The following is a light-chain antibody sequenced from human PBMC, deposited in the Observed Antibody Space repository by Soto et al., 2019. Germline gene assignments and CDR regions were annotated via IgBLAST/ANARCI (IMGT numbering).Light chain of an antibody. CDR1: QSVSTN. V-gene: IGKV3-11*01. CDR2: GAS. CDR3: QQRGT. J-gene: IGKJ4*01. Sequence: EIVMAQSPAILSVSPGERATLSCRASQSVSTNLAWYQQKPGQAPRLLIYGASNRATGNPARFSGSGSGTDFTLTISSLEPEDFAVYYCQQRGTFGGGTKV.